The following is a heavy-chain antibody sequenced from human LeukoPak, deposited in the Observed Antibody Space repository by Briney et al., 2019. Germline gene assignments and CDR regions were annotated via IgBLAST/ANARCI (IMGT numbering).Heavy chain of an antibody. V-gene: IGHV4-34*09. CDR1: GGSFSGYY. CDR3: AREVVTPTYNWFDP. D-gene: IGHD3-22*01. CDR2: IYYSGST. Sequence: SETLSLTCAVYGGSFSGYYWSWIRQPPGKGLEWIGYIYYSGSTYYNPSLKSRVTISVDTSKNQFSLKLSSVTAADTAVYYCAREVVTPTYNWFDPWGQGTLVTVSS. J-gene: IGHJ5*02.